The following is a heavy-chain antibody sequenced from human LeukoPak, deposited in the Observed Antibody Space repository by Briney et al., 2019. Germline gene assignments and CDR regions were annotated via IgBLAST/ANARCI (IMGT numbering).Heavy chain of an antibody. V-gene: IGHV1-18*01. CDR1: GYTFTSYG. J-gene: IGHJ4*02. D-gene: IGHD6-13*01. CDR3: ARDGSSSWYAY. Sequence: ASVKVSCEASGYTFTSYGISWVRQAPGQGLEWMGWISPYNGNTNYAQKLQGRVTMTADASTSTAYMDLRSLSSDDTAVYYCARDGSSSWYAYWGQGTLVTVSS. CDR2: ISPYNGNT.